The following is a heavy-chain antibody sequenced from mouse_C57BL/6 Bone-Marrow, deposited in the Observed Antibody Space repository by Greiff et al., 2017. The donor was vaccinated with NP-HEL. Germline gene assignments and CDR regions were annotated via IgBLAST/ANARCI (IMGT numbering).Heavy chain of an antibody. J-gene: IGHJ4*01. CDR3: ARHCHYSNVYAMDY. V-gene: IGHV5-6*01. Sequence: EVMLVESGGDLVKPGGSLKLSCAASGFTFSSYGMSWVRQTPDKRLEWVATISSGGSYTYYPDSVQGRFTISRDNAKNTLYLQMSSLKSEDTAMYYCARHCHYSNVYAMDYWGQGTSVTVSS. D-gene: IGHD2-5*01. CDR2: ISSGGSYT. CDR1: GFTFSSYG.